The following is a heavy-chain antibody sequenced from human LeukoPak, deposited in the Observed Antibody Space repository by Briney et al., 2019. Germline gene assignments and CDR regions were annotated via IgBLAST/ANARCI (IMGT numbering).Heavy chain of an antibody. D-gene: IGHD3-22*01. V-gene: IGHV1-18*01. J-gene: IGHJ3*02. Sequence: GASVKVSCEASGYTFTSYGISWVRQAPGQGLEWMGWISAYNGNTNYAQKLQGRVTMTTDTSTSTAYMELRSLRSDDTAVYYCARANTYYYDSSGYSNGAFDIWGQGTMVTVSS. CDR2: ISAYNGNT. CDR1: GYTFTSYG. CDR3: ARANTYYYDSSGYSNGAFDI.